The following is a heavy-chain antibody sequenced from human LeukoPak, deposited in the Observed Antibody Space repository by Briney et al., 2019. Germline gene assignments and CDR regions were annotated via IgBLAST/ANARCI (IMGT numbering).Heavy chain of an antibody. CDR2: IYYSGST. D-gene: IGHD1-7*01. CDR1: GGSVSSGSYY. J-gene: IGHJ3*01. Sequence: SETLSLTCTVSGGSVSSGSYYWSWIRQPPGKGLEWIGYIYYSGSTNYNPSLKSRVTISVDTSKNQFSLKLRSVTAADMAVYYCARVPGGGTAANWGQGTMVTVSS. CDR3: ARVPGGGTAAN. V-gene: IGHV4-61*01.